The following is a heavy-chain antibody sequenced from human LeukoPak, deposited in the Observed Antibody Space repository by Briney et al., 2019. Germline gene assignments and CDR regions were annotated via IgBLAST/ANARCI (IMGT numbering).Heavy chain of an antibody. V-gene: IGHV3-48*04. D-gene: IGHD1-26*01. Sequence: GGPLRLSCAASGFTLSTYSMNWVRQAPGKGLEWVSYISSTSSTIYYADSVKGRFTISRDNAKNTLYLQMHSLRAEDTAVYYCARERRVGATTYGMDVWGQGTTVTVSS. CDR3: ARERRVGATTYGMDV. J-gene: IGHJ6*02. CDR2: ISSTSSTI. CDR1: GFTLSTYS.